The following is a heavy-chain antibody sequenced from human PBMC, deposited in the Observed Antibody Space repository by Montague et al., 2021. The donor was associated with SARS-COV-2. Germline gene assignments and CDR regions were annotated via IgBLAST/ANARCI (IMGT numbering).Heavy chain of an antibody. CDR2: IYYSGTT. V-gene: IGHV4-59*01. Sequence: ETLSLTCTISGGSISSYFWSWIRQPPGKGLEWIGSIYYSGTTNYSPSLKSRVTISVDTSKNQFSLKLSSVTAADTAVYYCARVVRYYDFWSGYTEYYYYGMDVWGQGTTVTVSS. J-gene: IGHJ6*02. CDR1: GGSISSYF. D-gene: IGHD3-3*01. CDR3: ARVVRYYDFWSGYTEYYYYGMDV.